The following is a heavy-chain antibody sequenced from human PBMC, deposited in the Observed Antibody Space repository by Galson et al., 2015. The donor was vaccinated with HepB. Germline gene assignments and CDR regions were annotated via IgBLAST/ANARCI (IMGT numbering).Heavy chain of an antibody. V-gene: IGHV3-9*01. D-gene: IGHD3-10*01. J-gene: IGHJ6*03. CDR1: GFTFDDYA. CDR3: AKDTSWGGSGVYYYLDV. CDR2: ISWSSGSI. Sequence: SLRLSCAASGFTFDDYAMHWIRQAPGKGLEWVSGISWSSGSIVYADSVKGRFTISRDNAKNSLYLQMNSLRPEDTALYYCAKDTSWGGSGVYYYLDVWGKGTTVTVSS.